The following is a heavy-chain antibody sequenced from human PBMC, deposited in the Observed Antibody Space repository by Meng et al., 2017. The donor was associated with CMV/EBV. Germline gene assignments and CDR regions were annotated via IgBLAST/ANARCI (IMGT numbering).Heavy chain of an antibody. J-gene: IGHJ3*02. CDR1: GFTFSSYW. CDR2: IKQDGSEK. D-gene: IGHD6-13*01. Sequence: GESLKISCAASGFTFSSYWMSWVRQAPGKGLEWVANIKQDGSEKYYVDSVKGRFTISRDDSKNTLYLQMNSLKTEDTAVYYCVSSSSWYDAFDIWGQGTMVTVSS. CDR3: VSSSSWYDAFDI. V-gene: IGHV3-7*03.